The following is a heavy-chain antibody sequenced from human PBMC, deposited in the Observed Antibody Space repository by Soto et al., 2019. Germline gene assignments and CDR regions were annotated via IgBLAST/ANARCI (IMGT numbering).Heavy chain of an antibody. CDR1: GFTFSSYA. CDR3: VKDAPEGYGDIFLVYGD. D-gene: IGHD4-17*01. J-gene: IGHJ4*02. CDR2: LTPSGDST. Sequence: GGSLRLSCAASGFTFSSYAMSWVRQPPGKGLEWVSSLTPSGDSTYYADSVKGRFTISRDKSKNMVYLQMNSLSAEDTALYYCVKDAPEGYGDIFLVYGDWARGTLVTVSS. V-gene: IGHV3-23*01.